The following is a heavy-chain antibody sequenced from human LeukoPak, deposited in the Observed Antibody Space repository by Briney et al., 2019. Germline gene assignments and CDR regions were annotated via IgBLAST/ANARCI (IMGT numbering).Heavy chain of an antibody. CDR1: GGTFSSYA. V-gene: IGHV1-69*06. D-gene: IGHD1-26*01. CDR3: ALDVVGATVTDGY. J-gene: IGHJ4*02. Sequence: GASVKVSCKASGGTFSSYAISWVRQAPGQGLEWMGGIIPIFGTANYAQKFQGRVTITADKSTSTAYMVLSSLRSDDTAVYYCALDVVGATVTDGYWGKGTLVTVSS. CDR2: IIPIFGTA.